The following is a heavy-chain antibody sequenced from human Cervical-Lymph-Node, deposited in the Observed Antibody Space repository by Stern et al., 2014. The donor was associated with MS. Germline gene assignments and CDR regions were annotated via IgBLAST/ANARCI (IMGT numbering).Heavy chain of an antibody. CDR1: GGSISSYY. CDR3: ARSSGWYLNWYFDL. J-gene: IGHJ2*01. V-gene: IGHV4-59*01. CDR2: IYYSGST. Sequence: QLQLQASGPGLVQPSATLSLTCTVSGGSISSYYWSRIRQPPGTGLAWIGYIYYSGSTNYNPSLKSRVTISVDTSKNQFSLKLSSVTAADTAVYYCARSSGWYLNWYFDLWAVAPWSLSPQ. D-gene: IGHD6-19*01.